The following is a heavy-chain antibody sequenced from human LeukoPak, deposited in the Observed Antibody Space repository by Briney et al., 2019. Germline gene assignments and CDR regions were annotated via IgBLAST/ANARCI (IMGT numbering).Heavy chain of an antibody. D-gene: IGHD6-13*01. Sequence: AGGSLRLSCAASGFTFSSYAMSWVRQAPGKGLEWVSVIYSGGSTYYADSVKGRFTISRDNSKNTLYLQMNSLRAEDTAVYYCARESGYSSSWLDYWGQGTLVTVSS. V-gene: IGHV3-66*01. J-gene: IGHJ4*02. CDR3: ARESGYSSSWLDY. CDR1: GFTFSSYA. CDR2: IYSGGST.